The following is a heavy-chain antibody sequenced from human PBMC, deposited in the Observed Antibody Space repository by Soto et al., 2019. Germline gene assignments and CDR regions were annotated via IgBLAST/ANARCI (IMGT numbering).Heavy chain of an antibody. CDR1: GGSISTYY. D-gene: IGHD5-12*01. V-gene: IGHV4-59*01. J-gene: IGHJ5*02. Sequence: QLQLQESGPGLVKPSETLSLTCTVSGGSISTYYWNWIRQPPGKGLEWIGDIYYSGRTNYNPSLKSRVATSVDMSKNQFSLNLSSVTPADTAVYYCARGRGYSGQRRGWFDPWGQGTLVTVSS. CDR3: ARGRGYSGQRRGWFDP. CDR2: IYYSGRT.